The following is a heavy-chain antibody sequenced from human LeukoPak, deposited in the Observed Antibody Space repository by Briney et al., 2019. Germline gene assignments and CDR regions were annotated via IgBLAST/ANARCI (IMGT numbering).Heavy chain of an antibody. D-gene: IGHD6-13*01. Sequence: ASVKVSCKASGYTFTNYGISWVRQAPGQGLEWMGWVSVYNGNTNYAQKFQGRVTMTTDTSTSTAYMELKSLTSDDTAVYYCARGGAGTHDDWGQGTLVTVSS. J-gene: IGHJ4*02. V-gene: IGHV1-18*01. CDR2: VSVYNGNT. CDR3: ARGGAGTHDD. CDR1: GYTFTNYG.